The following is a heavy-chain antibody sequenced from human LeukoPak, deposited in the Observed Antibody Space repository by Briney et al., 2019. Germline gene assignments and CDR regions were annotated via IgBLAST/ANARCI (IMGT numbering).Heavy chain of an antibody. D-gene: IGHD6-19*01. J-gene: IGHJ4*02. CDR1: GYALTELS. CDR3: ATSYSSGWYFEDGYYDY. Sequence: GASVKVSCKVSGYALTELSMHWVRQAPGKGLEWMGGFDPEDGETIYAQKFQGRVTMTEDTSTDTAYMELSSLRSEDTAVYYCATSYSSGWYFEDGYYDYWGQGTLVTVSS. V-gene: IGHV1-24*01. CDR2: FDPEDGET.